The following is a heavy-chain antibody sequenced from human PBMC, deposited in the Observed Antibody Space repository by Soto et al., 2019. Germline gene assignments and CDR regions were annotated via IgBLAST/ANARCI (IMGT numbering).Heavy chain of an antibody. CDR3: AYNWNLYNWFDP. D-gene: IGHD1-20*01. J-gene: IGHJ5*02. CDR2: IYYSGST. V-gene: IGHV4-59*01. CDR1: GGSISSYY. Sequence: SETLSLTCTVSGGSISSYYWSWIRQPPGKGLEWIGYIYYSGSTNYNPSLKSRVTISVDTSKNQFSLKLSSVTAADTAVYYCAYNWNLYNWFDPWGQGTLVTVSS.